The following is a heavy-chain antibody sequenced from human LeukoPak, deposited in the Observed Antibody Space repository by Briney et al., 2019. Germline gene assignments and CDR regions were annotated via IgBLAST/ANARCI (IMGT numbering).Heavy chain of an antibody. J-gene: IGHJ4*02. CDR2: IYYSGST. Sequence: PSETLSLTCTVSGGSIGSYYWSWIRQPPGKGLEWIGYIYYSGSTNYNPSPKSRVTISVDTSKNQFSLKLSSVTAADTAVYYCARASFGAAAGTALDYWGQGTLVTVSS. D-gene: IGHD6-13*01. CDR3: ARASFGAAAGTALDY. V-gene: IGHV4-59*01. CDR1: GGSIGSYY.